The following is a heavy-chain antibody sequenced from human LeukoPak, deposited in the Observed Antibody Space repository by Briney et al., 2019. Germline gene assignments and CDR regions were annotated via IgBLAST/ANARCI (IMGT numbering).Heavy chain of an antibody. V-gene: IGHV3-30*04. J-gene: IGHJ3*02. D-gene: IGHD5-12*01. CDR3: ARDLSGSWEDAFDI. CDR2: ISDGGTHL. Sequence: GGSLRLSCAASGFTFSSYAMHWVRQAPGQGLQWVAVISDGGTHLYYADSVKGRFTIPRDNSESTMYLQMNSLRVEDTAVYYCARDLSGSWEDAFDIWGQGTMVTVSS. CDR1: GFTFSSYA.